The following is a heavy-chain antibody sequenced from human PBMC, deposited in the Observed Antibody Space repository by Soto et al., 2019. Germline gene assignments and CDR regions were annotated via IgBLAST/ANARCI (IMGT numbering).Heavy chain of an antibody. CDR2: IYHSGST. V-gene: IGHV4-30-2*01. CDR1: GGSIRSGGYS. J-gene: IGHJ5*02. CDR3: ARGQVVSSQP. Sequence: QLQLQESGSGLVKPSQTLSLTCAVSGGSIRSGGYSWSWIRQPPGKGLEWIGYIYHSGSTYYNPSLKSRVTIAVDRSKNQYSLKLSSVTAADKDVYDCARGQVVSSQPWGQGTLVTVSS. D-gene: IGHD6-13*01.